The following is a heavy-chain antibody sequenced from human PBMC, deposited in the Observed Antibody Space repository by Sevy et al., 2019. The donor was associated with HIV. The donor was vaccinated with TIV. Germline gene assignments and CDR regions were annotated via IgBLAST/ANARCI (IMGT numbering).Heavy chain of an antibody. CDR2: ISKDGTNK. J-gene: IGHJ5*02. D-gene: IGHD3-22*01. CDR3: AKEGYYYDSHSADWFDH. Sequence: GGSLRLSCSASGFNISPYALHWVRQTPGKGLQWLAVISKDGTNKDYADFVKGRFSLSSDNSKNTLYLQMSNLRPEDTAVCYCAKEGYYYDSHSADWFDHWGQGTLVTVSS. CDR1: GFNISPYA. V-gene: IGHV3-30*04.